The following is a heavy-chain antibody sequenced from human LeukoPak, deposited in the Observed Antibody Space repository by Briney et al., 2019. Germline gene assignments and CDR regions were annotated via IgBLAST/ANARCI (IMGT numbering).Heavy chain of an antibody. CDR3: AREVELVHSGYDFWSTPAGRKAFDI. J-gene: IGHJ3*02. D-gene: IGHD5-12*01. CDR2: IIPIFGTA. CDR1: GYTFTSYY. V-gene: IGHV1-69*13. Sequence: ASVKVSCKASGYTFTSYYMHWVRQAPGQGLEWMGGIIPIFGTANYAQKFQGRVTITADESTSTAYMELSSLRSEDTAVYYCAREVELVHSGYDFWSTPAGRKAFDIWGQGTMVTVSS.